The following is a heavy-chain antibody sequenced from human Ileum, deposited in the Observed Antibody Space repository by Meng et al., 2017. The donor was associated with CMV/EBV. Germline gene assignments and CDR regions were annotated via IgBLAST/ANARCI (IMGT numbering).Heavy chain of an antibody. D-gene: IGHD5-18*01. J-gene: IGHJ4*02. Sequence: SRFTFGDHGMSWVRQAPGKGLEWVSVISDSGTSTYYADSVKGRFTISRDNLKNTLYLQMKSLRAEDTAVYYCAKDLDGTAVVTYFDFWGQGTLVTVSS. CDR3: AKDLDGTAVVTYFDF. V-gene: IGHV3-23*01. CDR1: RFTFGDHG. CDR2: ISDSGTST.